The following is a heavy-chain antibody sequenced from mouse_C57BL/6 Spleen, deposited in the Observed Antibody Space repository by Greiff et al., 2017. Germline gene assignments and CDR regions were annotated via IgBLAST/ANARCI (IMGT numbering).Heavy chain of an antibody. V-gene: IGHV1-15*01. CDR3: TRSLFAY. Sequence: VQLQQSGAELVRPGASVTLSCKASGYTFTDYEMHWVKQTPVHGLEWIGAIDPETGGTAYNQKFKGQAILTADKSSSTAYMELHSLTSEDSAVYYCTRSLFAYWGQGTLVTVSA. J-gene: IGHJ3*01. CDR1: GYTFTDYE. CDR2: IDPETGGT.